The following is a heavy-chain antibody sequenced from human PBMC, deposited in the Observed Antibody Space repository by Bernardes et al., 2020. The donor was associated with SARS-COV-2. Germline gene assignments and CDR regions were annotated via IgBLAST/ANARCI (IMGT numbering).Heavy chain of an antibody. V-gene: IGHV4-4*07. CDR2: MYIRGST. D-gene: IGHD1-26*01. CDR3: TREKGVVGASRAWFDP. CDR1: GVSISSDY. J-gene: IGHJ5*02. Sequence: SETLSLTCTVSGVSISSDYWSWIRQPAGKGLEWIGRMYIRGSTNYNPSLKSRVTMSVDTSKNQFSLKLTSVTAADTAVYYCTREKGVVGASRAWFDPWGHGTQVTVSS.